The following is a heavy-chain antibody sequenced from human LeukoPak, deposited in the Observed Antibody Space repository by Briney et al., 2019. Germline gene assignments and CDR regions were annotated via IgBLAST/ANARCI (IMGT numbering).Heavy chain of an antibody. V-gene: IGHV1-2*02. J-gene: IGHJ4*02. Sequence: ASVKVSCKASGYTFTGYYMHWVRQAPGQGLEWTGWINPNSGGTNYAQKFQGRVTMTRDTYISTAYMELSRLRSDDTAVYYCARGTGERETYFDYWGQGTLVTVSS. CDR1: GYTFTGYY. D-gene: IGHD1-1*01. CDR2: INPNSGGT. CDR3: ARGTGERETYFDY.